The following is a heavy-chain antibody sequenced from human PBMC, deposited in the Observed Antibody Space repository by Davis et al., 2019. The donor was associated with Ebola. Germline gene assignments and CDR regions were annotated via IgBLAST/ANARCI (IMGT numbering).Heavy chain of an antibody. CDR3: ASSSSSWYPPGDY. CDR1: GFTFRTYS. J-gene: IGHJ4*02. CDR2: IRYDGSNE. Sequence: GGSLRLSCSASGFTFRTYSMDWVRQAPGKGLEWVAFIRYDGSNEYYADSVKGRFTISRDNAKNSLYLQMNNLRAEDTALYYCASSSSSWYPPGDYWGQGTLVTVSS. D-gene: IGHD6-13*01. V-gene: IGHV3-30*02.